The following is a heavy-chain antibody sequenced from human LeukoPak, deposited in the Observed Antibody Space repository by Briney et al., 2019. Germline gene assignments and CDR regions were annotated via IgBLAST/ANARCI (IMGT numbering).Heavy chain of an antibody. J-gene: IGHJ6*02. V-gene: IGHV3-23*01. D-gene: IGHD4-17*01. CDR1: GFTFSSYA. Sequence: PGGSLRLSCAASGFTFSSYAMSWVRQAPGKGLEWVSAISGSGGSTYYADSVKGRFTISRDNSKNTLYLQMNSLRAEDTAVYYCAKEGDYGDYVPGDYYYGMDVWGQGTTVTVSS. CDR2: ISGSGGST. CDR3: AKEGDYGDYVPGDYYYGMDV.